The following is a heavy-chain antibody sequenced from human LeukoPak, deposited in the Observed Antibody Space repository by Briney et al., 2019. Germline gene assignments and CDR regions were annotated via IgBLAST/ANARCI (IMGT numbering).Heavy chain of an antibody. V-gene: IGHV3-30*02. CDR2: IRYDGSNK. D-gene: IGHD3-16*01. J-gene: IGHJ6*02. CDR1: GFTFSSYG. Sequence: GGSLRLSCAASGFTFSSYGMHWVRQAPGKGLEGVAFIRYDGSNKYYADSVKGRFTISRDNSKNTLYLQMNSLRAEDTALYYCAKAGESSYYYYNGMDVWGQGTTVTVSS. CDR3: AKAGESSYYYYNGMDV.